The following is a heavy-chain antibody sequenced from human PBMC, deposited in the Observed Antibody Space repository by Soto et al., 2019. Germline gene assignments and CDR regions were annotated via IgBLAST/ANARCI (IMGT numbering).Heavy chain of an antibody. CDR2: ISFGGSNK. Sequence: QVQLVESGGGVVQPGRSLRLSCAASGFTFSDYDMHWVRQAPGKRLEWVAVISFGGSNKYYADSVKGRFTISRDNSKNTLYLQMNSLRAEDTALYYCAKHGGSSYGMDVWGQGTTVTVSS. CDR3: AKHGGSSYGMDV. V-gene: IGHV3-30*18. J-gene: IGHJ6*02. D-gene: IGHD6-6*01. CDR1: GFTFSDYD.